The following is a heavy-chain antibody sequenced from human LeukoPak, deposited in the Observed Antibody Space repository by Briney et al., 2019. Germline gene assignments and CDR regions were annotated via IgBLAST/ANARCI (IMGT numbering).Heavy chain of an antibody. CDR1: GGSINYYY. V-gene: IGHV4-59*01. CDR3: TREVRGVRTPVACNWFDP. Sequence: PSETLSLTCTVFGGSINYYYWSWVRQPPGQGLEWIGYIHYSGSANYNPSLKSRVTISLETSKKQLSLKLSSVTAADTAVYYCTREVRGVRTPVACNWFDPWGQGTLVTVSS. CDR2: IHYSGSA. D-gene: IGHD4-23*01. J-gene: IGHJ5*02.